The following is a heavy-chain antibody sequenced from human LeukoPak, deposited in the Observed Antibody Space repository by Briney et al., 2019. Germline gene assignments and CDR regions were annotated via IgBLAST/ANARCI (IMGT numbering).Heavy chain of an antibody. D-gene: IGHD6-13*01. CDR1: GGSISSYY. CDR2: IYYSGST. Sequence: SETLSLTCTVSGGSISSYYWSWIRQPPGKGLEWIGYIYYSGSTNCNPSLKSRVTISVDTSKNQFSLKLSSVTAADTAVYYCAREYSSSWYGPYYYGMDVWGQGTTVTVSS. CDR3: AREYSSSWYGPYYYGMDV. J-gene: IGHJ6*02. V-gene: IGHV4-59*01.